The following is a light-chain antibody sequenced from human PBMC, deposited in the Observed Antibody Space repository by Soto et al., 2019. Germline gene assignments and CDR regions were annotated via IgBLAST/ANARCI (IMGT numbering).Light chain of an antibody. J-gene: IGKJ1*01. V-gene: IGKV3-20*01. Sequence: IVLTQSPGTLSLSPGERATLSCRTGQSVSGNYLIWYQQKPGQPPRLLIYGVSSRATGIPDRFSGSGSGTDFTLTISRLEPEDLAEYYCPQFSAFGQGTKVELK. CDR3: PQFSA. CDR2: GVS. CDR1: QSVSGNY.